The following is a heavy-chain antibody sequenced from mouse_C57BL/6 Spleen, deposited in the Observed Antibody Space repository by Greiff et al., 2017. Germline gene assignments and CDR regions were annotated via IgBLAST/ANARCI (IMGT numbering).Heavy chain of an antibody. CDR2: INPNNGGT. CDR3: AEWEDYDYDVPPWD. CDR1: GYTFTDYY. J-gene: IGHJ3*01. D-gene: IGHD2-4*01. Sequence: VQLQQSGPELVKPGASVKISCKASGYTFTDYYMNWVKQSHGKSLEWIGDINPNNGGTSYNQKFKGKATLTVDKSSSTAYMELRSLTSEDSAVYYCAEWEDYDYDVPPWDWGQGTLVTVSA. V-gene: IGHV1-26*01.